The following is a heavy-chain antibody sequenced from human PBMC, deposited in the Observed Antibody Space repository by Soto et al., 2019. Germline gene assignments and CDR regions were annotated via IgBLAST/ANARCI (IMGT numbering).Heavy chain of an antibody. J-gene: IGHJ6*02. CDR1: GYTFTSYY. D-gene: IGHD3-3*01. V-gene: IGHV1-46*01. CDR3: ARYSILRFLELSPYCSVMDV. CDR2: INPSGGST. Sequence: ASVKLSCKASGYTFTSYYMHCVQQAHGQGLEWMGIINPSGGSTSYAQKFQGRVTMTRDTSTSTVYMELSSLRSEDTAVYYCARYSILRFLELSPYCSVMDVWAKGPRSPSP.